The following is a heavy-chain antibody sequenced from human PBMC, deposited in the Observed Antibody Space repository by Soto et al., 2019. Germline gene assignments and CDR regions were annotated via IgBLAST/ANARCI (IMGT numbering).Heavy chain of an antibody. V-gene: IGHV4-30-4*01. J-gene: IGHJ4*02. CDR3: AVSGELLNFDY. CDR1: GGSISSGDYY. Sequence: PSETLSLTCTVSGGSISSGDYYWSWIRQPPGKGLEWIGYIYYSGSTYYNPSLKSRVTISVDTSKNQFSLKLSSVTAADTAVYYCAVSGELLNFDYWGQGTLVNVSS. CDR2: IYYSGST. D-gene: IGHD3-10*01.